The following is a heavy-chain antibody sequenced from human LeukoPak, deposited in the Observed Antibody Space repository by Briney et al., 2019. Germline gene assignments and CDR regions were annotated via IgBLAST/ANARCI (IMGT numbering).Heavy chain of an antibody. CDR2: IYYSGST. D-gene: IGHD3-10*01. Sequence: SETLSLTCTVSGGSISSYYWSWIRQPPGKGLEWIGYIYYSGSTNYNPSLKSRVTISVDTSKNQFSLKLSSVTAADTAVYYCARHITYGSGSYRGNDYWGQGTLVTVSS. CDR1: GGSISSYY. V-gene: IGHV4-59*01. J-gene: IGHJ4*02. CDR3: ARHITYGSGSYRGNDY.